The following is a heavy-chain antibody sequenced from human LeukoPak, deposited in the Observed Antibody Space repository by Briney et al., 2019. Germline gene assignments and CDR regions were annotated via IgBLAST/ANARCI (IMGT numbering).Heavy chain of an antibody. V-gene: IGHV4-59*01. CDR2: IYYSGST. D-gene: IGHD2-2*01. CDR3: ARGYCSSTSCRYWSFDL. J-gene: IGHJ2*01. Sequence: PSETLSLTCTVSGGSISSYYWNWIRQPPGKGLEWIGYIYYSGSTNYNPSLKSRLTISVDTSKNQFSLKLSSVTAADTAVYYCARGYCSSTSCRYWSFDLWGRGTLVTVSS. CDR1: GGSISSYY.